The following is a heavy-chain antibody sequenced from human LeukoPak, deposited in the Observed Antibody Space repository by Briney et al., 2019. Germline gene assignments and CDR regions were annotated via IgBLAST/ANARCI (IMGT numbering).Heavy chain of an antibody. Sequence: GASVKVSCNASGYTFTSYDINWVRQATGQGLEWMGWMNPNSGNTGYAQKFQGRVTMTRNTSISTAYMELSSLRSEDTAVYYCARGPRHSSGYYDFWSGYCFKFDPWGQGTLVTVSS. J-gene: IGHJ5*02. V-gene: IGHV1-8*01. CDR2: MNPNSGNT. CDR1: GYTFTSYD. CDR3: ARGPRHSSGYYDFWSGYCFKFDP. D-gene: IGHD3-3*01.